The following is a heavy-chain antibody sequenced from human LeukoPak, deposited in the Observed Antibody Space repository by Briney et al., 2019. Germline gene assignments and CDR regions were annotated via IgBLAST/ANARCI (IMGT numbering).Heavy chain of an antibody. V-gene: IGHV1-69*05. D-gene: IGHD3-22*01. Sequence: SVKVSCKASGGTFSIYAISWVRQAPGQGLEWMGRIIPIFGTANYAQKFQGRVTITTDESTSTAYMELSSLRSEDTVVYYCARCTTINYYDSSGYLYAFDIWGQGTMVTVSS. J-gene: IGHJ3*02. CDR1: GGTFSIYA. CDR2: IIPIFGTA. CDR3: ARCTTINYYDSSGYLYAFDI.